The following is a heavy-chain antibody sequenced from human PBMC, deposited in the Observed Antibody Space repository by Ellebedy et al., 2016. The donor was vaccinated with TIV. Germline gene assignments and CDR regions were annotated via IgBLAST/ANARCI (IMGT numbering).Heavy chain of an antibody. CDR1: SGSISSNSYS. CDR2: IYYSGST. Sequence: SETLSLXXTVSSGSISSNSYSWGWIRQPTGKGLEWIASIYYSGSTYDNPSLKSRVTISVDTSKNQFSLKLSSVTAADTAVYYCARSDILTGYYGRPDVFDIWGQGTMVTVS. CDR3: ARSDILTGYYGRPDVFDI. J-gene: IGHJ3*02. V-gene: IGHV4-39*07. D-gene: IGHD3-9*01.